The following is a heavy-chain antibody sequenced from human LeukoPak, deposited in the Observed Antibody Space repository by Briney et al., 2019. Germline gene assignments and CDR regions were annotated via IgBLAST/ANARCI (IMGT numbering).Heavy chain of an antibody. V-gene: IGHV3-23*01. D-gene: IGHD2-2*02. CDR1: GFTFSSYA. CDR2: ISGSGGST. Sequence: PGGSLRLSCAASGFTFSSYAMSWVRQAPGKGLEWVSAISGSGGSTYYADSVKGRFTISRDNSKNTLYLQMNSLRAEDTAVYYCAKAPGRYCSSTSCYTFDYWGQGTLVTVSS. J-gene: IGHJ4*02. CDR3: AKAPGRYCSSTSCYTFDY.